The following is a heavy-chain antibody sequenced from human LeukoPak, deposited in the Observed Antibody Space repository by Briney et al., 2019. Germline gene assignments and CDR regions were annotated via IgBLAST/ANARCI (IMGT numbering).Heavy chain of an antibody. CDR1: GGSFSGYY. Sequence: SETLSLTCAVYGGSFSGYYWSWIRQPPGKGLEWIGEINHSGSTNYNPSLKSRVTISVDTSKNQFSLKLSSVTAADTAVYYCASVPRAVTGTGGYYFDYWGQGTLVTVSS. J-gene: IGHJ4*02. D-gene: IGHD6-19*01. CDR3: ASVPRAVTGTGGYYFDY. V-gene: IGHV4-34*01. CDR2: INHSGST.